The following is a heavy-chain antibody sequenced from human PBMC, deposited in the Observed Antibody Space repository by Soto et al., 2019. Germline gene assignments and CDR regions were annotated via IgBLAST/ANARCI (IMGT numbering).Heavy chain of an antibody. J-gene: IGHJ4*02. Sequence: QVQLVQSGAEVKKPGSSVKVSCKASGGTFSSYTISWVRQAPGQGLEWMGRIIPILGIANYAQKFQGRVTITADKSTSTAYMELSSLRSEDTAVYYCATYYYDSSGYGSPRDYWGQGTLVTVSS. CDR3: ATYYYDSSGYGSPRDY. CDR1: GGTFSSYT. D-gene: IGHD3-22*01. V-gene: IGHV1-69*02. CDR2: IIPILGIA.